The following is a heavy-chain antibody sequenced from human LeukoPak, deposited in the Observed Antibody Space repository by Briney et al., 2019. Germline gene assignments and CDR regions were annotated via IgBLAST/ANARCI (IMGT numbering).Heavy chain of an antibody. J-gene: IGHJ6*02. Sequence: GGSLRLSCVASGFTLCSFAMHWVRQAPGKGLEWVAVLSHDDISEFYADSVKGRFTISRDNSKNTVYLQMNSLRAEDTAVYYCARDLRDCSSASCNVLYYLMDAWGQGTTVTVSS. CDR2: LSHDDISE. CDR1: GFTLCSFA. V-gene: IGHV3-30*03. D-gene: IGHD2-2*01. CDR3: ARDLRDCSSASCNVLYYLMDA.